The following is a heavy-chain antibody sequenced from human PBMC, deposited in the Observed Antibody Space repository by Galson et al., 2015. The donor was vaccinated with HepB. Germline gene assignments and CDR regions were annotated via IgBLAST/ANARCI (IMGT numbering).Heavy chain of an antibody. D-gene: IGHD2-2*02. J-gene: IGHJ6*03. CDR2: IIPIFGTA. CDR1: GGTFSSYA. CDR3: ARGPCSSTSCYNPDYYYYYMDV. Sequence: SVKVSCKASGGTFSSYAISWVRQAPGQGLELMGGIIPIFGTANYAQKFQGRVTITADESTSTAYMELSSLRSEDTAVYYCARGPCSSTSCYNPDYYYYYMDVWGKGTTVTVSS. V-gene: IGHV1-69*13.